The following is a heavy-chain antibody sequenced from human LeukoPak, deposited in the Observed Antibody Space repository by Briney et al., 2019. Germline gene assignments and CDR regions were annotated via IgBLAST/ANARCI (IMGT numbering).Heavy chain of an antibody. J-gene: IGHJ4*02. Sequence: GGSLRLSCAASGFTFSSYGMHWVRQAPGKGLEWVAVISYDGSNKYYADSVKGRFTISRDNSKNTLYLQLNSLRADDTAVYYCARDVWTGVAVSDYWGQGTLVTVSS. CDR3: ARDVWTGVAVSDY. V-gene: IGHV3-30*03. D-gene: IGHD6-19*01. CDR2: ISYDGSNK. CDR1: GFTFSSYG.